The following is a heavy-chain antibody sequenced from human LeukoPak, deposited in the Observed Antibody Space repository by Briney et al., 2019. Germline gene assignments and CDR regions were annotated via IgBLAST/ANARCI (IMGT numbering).Heavy chain of an antibody. CDR1: GFTFSSYG. V-gene: IGHV3-30*18. CDR3: AKDVGHIVVVIANYFDY. J-gene: IGHJ4*02. CDR2: ISYDGSNK. Sequence: HPGGSLRLSCAASGFTFSSYGMHWVRQAPGKGPEWVAVISYDGSNKYYADSVKGRFTISRDNSKNTLYLQMNSLRAEDTAVYYCAKDVGHIVVVIANYFDYWGQGTLVTVSS. D-gene: IGHD2-21*01.